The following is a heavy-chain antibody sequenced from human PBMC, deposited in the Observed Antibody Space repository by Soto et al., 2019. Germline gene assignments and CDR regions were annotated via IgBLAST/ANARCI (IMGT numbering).Heavy chain of an antibody. V-gene: IGHV1-69*01. D-gene: IGHD5-18*01. CDR3: AKERVNGYRLGRPYYDCCMDV. CDR1: GGTFSSYA. CDR2: IILIFGTA. Sequence: QVQLVQSGAEVKKPGSSVKVSCKASGGTFSSYAISWVRQAPGQGLEWMGGIILIFGTANYAQKFQGRLTITAAESTDTAYMELSSLRSEDTAVYYCAKERVNGYRLGRPYYDCCMDVWGQGTPVTVSS. J-gene: IGHJ6*02.